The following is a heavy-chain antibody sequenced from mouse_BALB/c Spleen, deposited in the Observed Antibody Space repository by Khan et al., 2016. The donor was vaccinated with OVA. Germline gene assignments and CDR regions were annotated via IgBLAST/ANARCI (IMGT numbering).Heavy chain of an antibody. D-gene: IGHD2-3*01. CDR1: GYTFTDYE. CDR2: IDPETGGT. J-gene: IGHJ1*01. V-gene: IGHV1-15*01. Sequence: QVQLQQSGAELVGPGASVTLSCKASGYTFTDYEMHWVKQTPVHGLEWIGAIDPETGGTAYNQKFKGKATLTADKSSSTAYMELRSLTSEDSAVYYCTRSDGYYGYFDVWGAGTTVTVSS. CDR3: TRSDGYYGYFDV.